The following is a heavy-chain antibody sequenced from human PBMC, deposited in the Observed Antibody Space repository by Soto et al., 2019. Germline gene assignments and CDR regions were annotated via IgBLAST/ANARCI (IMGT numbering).Heavy chain of an antibody. Sequence: QVQLVESGGGVVQPGRSLRLSCAASGFTFSSYAMHWVRQAPGKGLEWVAVISYDGSNKYYADSVKGRFTISRDNSKNTLYLQMNSLRAEDTAVYYCAREGDCYDSSGYRSYYFDYWGQGTLVTVSS. V-gene: IGHV3-30-3*01. CDR1: GFTFSSYA. CDR2: ISYDGSNK. J-gene: IGHJ4*02. D-gene: IGHD3-22*01. CDR3: AREGDCYDSSGYRSYYFDY.